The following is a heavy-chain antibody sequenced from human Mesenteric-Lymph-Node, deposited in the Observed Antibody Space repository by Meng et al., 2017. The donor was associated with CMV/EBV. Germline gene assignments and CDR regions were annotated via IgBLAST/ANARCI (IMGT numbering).Heavy chain of an antibody. Sequence: GGSLRLSCAASGFTFSSYGMNWVRQAPGKGLEWVSSLSASGGTTYYADSVKGRFTISRDNSKNTVYLQLNSLRAEDTAVYYCAKWGYYDSSGYDYWGQGTLVTVSS. CDR1: GFTFSSYG. CDR2: LSASGGTT. V-gene: IGHV3-23*01. J-gene: IGHJ4*02. CDR3: AKWGYYDSSGYDY. D-gene: IGHD3-22*01.